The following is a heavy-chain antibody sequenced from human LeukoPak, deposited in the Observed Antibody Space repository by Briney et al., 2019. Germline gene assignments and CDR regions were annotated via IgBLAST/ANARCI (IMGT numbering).Heavy chain of an antibody. CDR3: AREAGYCNGGSCYFWFDP. J-gene: IGHJ5*02. CDR1: GLTFSSYW. Sequence: PGGSLRLSCTASGLTFSSYWMSWVRQAPGKGLEWVANIKQDGSEKYYVDSVKGRFSISRDNSRDSLYLQMSSLRAEDTAVYYCAREAGYCNGGSCYFWFDPWGRGTLVTVPS. V-gene: IGHV3-7*05. CDR2: IKQDGSEK. D-gene: IGHD2-15*01.